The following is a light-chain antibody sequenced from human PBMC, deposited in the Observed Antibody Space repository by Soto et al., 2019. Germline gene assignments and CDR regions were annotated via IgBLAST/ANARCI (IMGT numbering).Light chain of an antibody. CDR2: AAS. CDR1: QSVDSNY. Sequence: EIVLTQSPGTLSLSPGERATLSCRASQSVDSNYLGWYQQKPGQAPRLLIYAASSRATGLPDRFSGGGSGTDFTLTISRLGPEDFAVYYCQLYYSGMFGQGTKVEIK. J-gene: IGKJ1*01. V-gene: IGKV3-20*01. CDR3: QLYYSGM.